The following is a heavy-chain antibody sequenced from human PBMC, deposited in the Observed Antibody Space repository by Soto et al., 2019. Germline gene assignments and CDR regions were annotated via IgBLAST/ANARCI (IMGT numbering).Heavy chain of an antibody. CDR3: AREGSAPYYYYGMDV. J-gene: IGHJ6*02. CDR1: GYTFTTYG. V-gene: IGHV1-18*01. CDR2: INGYNGNT. Sequence: QVQLEQSGAEVKKPGDSMKVSCKASGYTFTTYGISWVRQAPGQGLEWMGWINGYNGNTDYPQKLQGRVTMTTDTSPXTAYMALRSLRSDDTAVYYCAREGSAPYYYYGMDVWGQGTTVTVSS. D-gene: IGHD6-19*01.